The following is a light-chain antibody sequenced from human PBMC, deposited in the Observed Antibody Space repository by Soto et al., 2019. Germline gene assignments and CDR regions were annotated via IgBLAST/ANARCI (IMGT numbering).Light chain of an antibody. V-gene: IGKV3-20*01. J-gene: IGKJ1*01. CDR1: QSVSSN. CDR2: GAS. Sequence: EIVLTQSPATLSVSPGERATLSCRASQSVSSNLAWSQQKPGQAPRLLYYGASSRATGIPDRFSGSGSGADFPLTISRLEPEDFAVYYCQQYGSSPRTFGQGSKVDIK. CDR3: QQYGSSPRT.